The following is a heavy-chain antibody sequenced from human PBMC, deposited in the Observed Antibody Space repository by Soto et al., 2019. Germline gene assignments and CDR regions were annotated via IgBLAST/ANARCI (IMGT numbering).Heavy chain of an antibody. CDR2: ISPSGGDT. V-gene: IGHV3-23*01. CDR3: VRSDRKDF. Sequence: GGSLRLSCAASGFTFSIYAMSWVRQAPGKGLEWVSAISPSGGDTYYADSVTGRFTISRDNSRDTLYLQMNSLRADDTAVYYCVRSDRKDFWGQGTLVTVSS. CDR1: GFTFSIYA. J-gene: IGHJ4*02. D-gene: IGHD2-15*01.